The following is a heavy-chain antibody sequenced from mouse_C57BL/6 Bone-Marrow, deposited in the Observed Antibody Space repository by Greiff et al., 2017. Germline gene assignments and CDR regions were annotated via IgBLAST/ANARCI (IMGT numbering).Heavy chain of an antibody. J-gene: IGHJ3*01. CDR1: GYTCTSYW. CDR3: ARPPCYYGSPAWFAY. V-gene: IGHV1-7*01. CDR2: INPSSGYT. D-gene: IGHD1-1*01. Sequence: QVQLQQSGAELAKPGASVKLSCKASGYTCTSYWMHWVKQRPGQGLEWIGYINPSSGYTKYNQKFKDKATLTADKSSSTAYMQLSSLTYEDSAVYYCARPPCYYGSPAWFAYWGQGTLGTVSA.